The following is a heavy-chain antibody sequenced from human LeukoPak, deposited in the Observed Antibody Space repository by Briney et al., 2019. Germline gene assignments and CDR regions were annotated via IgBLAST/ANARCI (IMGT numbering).Heavy chain of an antibody. Sequence: GGSLRLSCSASGFTFSNYAMHWVRQAPGKGLEYVSAISSNGGSTYYADSVKGRFTISRDNSKNTLYLQMSSLRAEDTAVYYCVKAPSDYYDSSGSTFDYWGRGTLVTVSS. CDR1: GFTFSNYA. CDR3: VKAPSDYYDSSGSTFDY. J-gene: IGHJ4*02. CDR2: ISSNGGST. V-gene: IGHV3-64D*06. D-gene: IGHD3-22*01.